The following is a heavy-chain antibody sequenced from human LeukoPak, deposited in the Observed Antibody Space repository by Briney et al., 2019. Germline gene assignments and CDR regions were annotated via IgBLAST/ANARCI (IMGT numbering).Heavy chain of an antibody. J-gene: IGHJ4*02. CDR2: IYYSGST. CDR3: ARAVGGYLPPDY. Sequence: SETLSLTCTVSGGSISSDGYYWSWIRQHPGKGLEWIGYIYYSGSTYYNPSLKSRVTISVDTSKNQFSLKLSSVTAADTAVYYCARAVGGYLPPDYWGQGTLVTVSS. CDR1: GGSISSDGYY. V-gene: IGHV4-31*03. D-gene: IGHD1-26*01.